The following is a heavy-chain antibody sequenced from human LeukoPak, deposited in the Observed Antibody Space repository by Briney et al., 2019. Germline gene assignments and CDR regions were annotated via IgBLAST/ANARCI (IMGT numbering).Heavy chain of an antibody. CDR1: GYTFTSYD. CDR3: ATLSRGAPNHY. CDR2: MNPNSGNS. V-gene: IGHV1-8*01. D-gene: IGHD3-16*01. Sequence: GASVKVSCKASGYTFTSYDINWVRRATGQGLEWMGWMNPNSGNSGYAQKFQGRVTMTRNTSISTAYMELSSLRSEDTAVYYCATLSRGAPNHYWGQGTLVTVSS. J-gene: IGHJ4*02.